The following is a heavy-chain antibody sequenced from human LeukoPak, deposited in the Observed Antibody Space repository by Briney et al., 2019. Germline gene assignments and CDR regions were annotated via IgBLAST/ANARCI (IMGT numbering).Heavy chain of an antibody. CDR1: GYTFTGYY. J-gene: IGHJ4*02. CDR3: ARGGAGSGYGFDY. D-gene: IGHD5-12*01. V-gene: IGHV1-2*02. Sequence: ASVKVSCKASGYTFTGYYMHWVRQAPEQGLEWMGWINPNTGGTNYVQKFQGRVTMTRDTSINTAYMELSRLRSDDTAVYYCARGGAGSGYGFDYWGQGTLVTASS. CDR2: INPNTGGT.